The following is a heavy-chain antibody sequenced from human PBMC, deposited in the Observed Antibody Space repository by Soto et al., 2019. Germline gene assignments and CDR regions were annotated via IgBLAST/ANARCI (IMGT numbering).Heavy chain of an antibody. V-gene: IGHV4-39*01. CDR2: IYSSGTT. Sequence: QLQLQESGPGLVKPSETLSLTCSVSGDSLSSSTNYWAWIRQPPGKGLEWIGSIYSSGTTYYNPSLKSRVTISVDTSMNQFSLKLSSVTAADTAVYFCARSIYTNFGGWFDPWGQGTLVTVSS. J-gene: IGHJ5*02. D-gene: IGHD4-4*01. CDR3: ARSIYTNFGGWFDP. CDR1: GDSLSSSTNY.